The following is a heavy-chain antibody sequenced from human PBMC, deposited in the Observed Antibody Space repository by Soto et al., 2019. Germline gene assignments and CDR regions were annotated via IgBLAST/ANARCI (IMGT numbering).Heavy chain of an antibody. D-gene: IGHD3-16*01. J-gene: IGHJ6*02. V-gene: IGHV1-18*01. Sequence: ASVKVSCKASGYSFTRYGIGWARQAPGQGLEWMGWINAYNGNTNYTQNLQGRLTLTTDTSTTTAYMELRSLRSNDTAIYYCAMVDVYVTPSPQDVWGQGTTVTVSS. CDR1: GYSFTRYG. CDR2: INAYNGNT. CDR3: AMVDVYVTPSPQDV.